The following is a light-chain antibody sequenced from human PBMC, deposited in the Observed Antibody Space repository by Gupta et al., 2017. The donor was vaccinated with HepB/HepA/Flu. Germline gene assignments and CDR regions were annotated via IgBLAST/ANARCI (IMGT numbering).Light chain of an antibody. CDR1: SATIGGGYD. V-gene: IGLV1-40*01. J-gene: IGLJ2*01. Sequence: QSVLMQPPSVSGAAGQRVTISCTGSSATIGGGYDVHWYQQLPGTAPKLLIYGNSNRPSGVPDRFSGSKSGTSASLAITGLQAEDEADYYCQSYDSSLSGVVFGGGTKLTVL. CDR3: QSYDSSLSGVV. CDR2: GNS.